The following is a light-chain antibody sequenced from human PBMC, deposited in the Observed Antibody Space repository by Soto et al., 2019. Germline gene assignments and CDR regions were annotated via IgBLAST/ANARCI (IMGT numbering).Light chain of an antibody. CDR2: TAA. V-gene: IGKV1-9*01. CDR1: QGISSD. Sequence: DIQLTQSPSFLSASVGDRVTITCRASQGISSDFAWYQVKPGKVPKLLMYTAATLQSGVPSRFSGGGSGTEITLTTSSLQPEDPATYYCQQANRSPLTFGGGTKVEIK. CDR3: QQANRSPLT. J-gene: IGKJ4*01.